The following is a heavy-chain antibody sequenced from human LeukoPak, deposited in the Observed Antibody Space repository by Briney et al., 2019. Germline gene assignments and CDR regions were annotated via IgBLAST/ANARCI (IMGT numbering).Heavy chain of an antibody. CDR2: INGDGGST. J-gene: IGHJ4*02. V-gene: IGHV3-64*01. Sequence: GGSLRLSCAASGFTFSNYGMHWVRQAPGKGLEYVSAINGDGGSTYYATSVKGRFTISRDNAKNTLYLQMGSLRAEDMAVYYCARENGIQLWLTPDFGGWGHVVTVSA. CDR1: GFTFSNYG. D-gene: IGHD5-18*01. CDR3: ARENGIQLWLTPDF.